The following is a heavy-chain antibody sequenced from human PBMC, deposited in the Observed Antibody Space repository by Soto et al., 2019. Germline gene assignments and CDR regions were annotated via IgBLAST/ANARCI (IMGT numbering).Heavy chain of an antibody. D-gene: IGHD2-2*01. J-gene: IGHJ6*02. V-gene: IGHV4-39*07. CDR2: INHSGST. CDR1: GGSISSSSYY. CDR3: ARGLRVRDCSSTSCYRNV. Sequence: SETLSLTCTGSGGSISSSSYYWGWIRQPPGKGLEWIGEINHSGSTNYNPSLKSRVTISVDTSKNQFSLKLSSVTAADTAVYYCARGLRVRDCSSTSCYRNVWGQGTTVTVSS.